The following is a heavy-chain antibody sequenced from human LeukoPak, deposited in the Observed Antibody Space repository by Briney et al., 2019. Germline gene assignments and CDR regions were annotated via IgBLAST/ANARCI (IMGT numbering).Heavy chain of an antibody. CDR3: ARDHQRWLQVSYYFDY. CDR2: ISSSSSTI. CDR1: GFTFSSYA. V-gene: IGHV3-48*01. Sequence: GGSLRLSCAASGFTFSSYAMHWVRQAPGKGLEWVSYISSSSSTIYYADSVKGRFTISRDNAKNSLYLQMNSLRAEDTAVYYCARDHQRWLQVSYYFDYWGQGTLVTVSS. D-gene: IGHD5-24*01. J-gene: IGHJ4*02.